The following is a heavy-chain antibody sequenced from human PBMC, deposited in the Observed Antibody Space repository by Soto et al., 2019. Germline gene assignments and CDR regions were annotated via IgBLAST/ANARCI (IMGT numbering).Heavy chain of an antibody. J-gene: IGHJ4*02. CDR2: ISSSSSTI. D-gene: IGHD5-12*01. V-gene: IGHV3-48*02. CDR3: ARGGWLRTFDY. Sequence: EVQLVESGGGLVQPGGSLRLSCAASGFTFSSYSMNWVRQAPGKGLEWVSYISSSSSTIYYADSVKGRFTISRDNAKNSLYLQMNGLRDEDTAVYYCARGGWLRTFDYWGQGTLVTVSS. CDR1: GFTFSSYS.